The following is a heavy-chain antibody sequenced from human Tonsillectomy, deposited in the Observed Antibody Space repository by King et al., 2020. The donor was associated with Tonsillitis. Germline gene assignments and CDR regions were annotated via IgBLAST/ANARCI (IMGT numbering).Heavy chain of an antibody. D-gene: IGHD2-15*01. V-gene: IGHV1-18*01. Sequence: QVQLVESGAEVKKPGASVKVSCKASGYTFTSYGISWVRQAPGQGLEWMGWISGYNGNTNYAQKLQGRVTMTIDTSTSTAYMELRSLRSDDTAVYYCARDWRRSGGPDPTDFWGQGTLVTVSS. J-gene: IGHJ4*02. CDR1: GYTFTSYG. CDR2: ISGYNGNT. CDR3: ARDWRRSGGPDPTDF.